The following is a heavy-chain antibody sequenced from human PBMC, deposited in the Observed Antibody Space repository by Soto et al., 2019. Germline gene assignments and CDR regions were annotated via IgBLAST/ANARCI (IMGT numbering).Heavy chain of an antibody. J-gene: IGHJ4*01. CDR3: ARDGATMGSYYLDY. CDR2: INPSGGTT. D-gene: IGHD5-12*01. CDR1: GYSFTNYY. V-gene: IGHV1-46*01. Sequence: QMQLVQSGAEVKKPGASVKVSCKASGYSFTNYYMHWVRQAPGQGLEWMGIINPSGGTTRYARKFQGRITMTSDTSTSTVYMEVSSLSSEDTAVYYCARDGATMGSYYLDYWGHGTLVTVSS.